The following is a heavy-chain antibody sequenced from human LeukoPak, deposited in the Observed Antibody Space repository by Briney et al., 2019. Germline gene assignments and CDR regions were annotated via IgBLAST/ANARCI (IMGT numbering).Heavy chain of an antibody. Sequence: GGSLRLSCEASGFTFSSYAMSWVRQAPGKGLEWVSAISGSGGSTYYADSVKGRFTISRDNSKNTLYLQMNSLRAEDTAVYYCAKLTKRDGIRNYYDSSGYGMGREYYFDYWGQGTLVTVSS. CDR3: AKLTKRDGIRNYYDSSGYGMGREYYFDY. CDR2: ISGSGGST. J-gene: IGHJ4*02. V-gene: IGHV3-23*01. CDR1: GFTFSSYA. D-gene: IGHD3-22*01.